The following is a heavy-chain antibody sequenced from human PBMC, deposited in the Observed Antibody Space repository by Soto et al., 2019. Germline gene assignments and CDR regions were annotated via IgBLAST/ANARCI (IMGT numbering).Heavy chain of an antibody. V-gene: IGHV3-30*03. J-gene: IGHJ6*02. CDR2: IAFDGSQE. CDR3: ATKVRVTNYLYYGMDV. D-gene: IGHD2-21*02. CDR1: GFSFNTSG. Sequence: QVQLVESGGGVVQPGRALRLSCAASGFSFNTSGMHWVRQAPGKGLEWVAVIAFDGSQEFYEDSVRGRFTISRDNSKNTLFLQMKSLTPEDTAVYYCATKVRVTNYLYYGMDVWGQGTTVTVSS.